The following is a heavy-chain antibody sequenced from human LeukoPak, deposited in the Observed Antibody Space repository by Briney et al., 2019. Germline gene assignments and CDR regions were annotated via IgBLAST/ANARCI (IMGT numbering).Heavy chain of an antibody. J-gene: IGHJ4*02. CDR1: GYTLTELS. CDR3: ATIFSSGWYVGDY. Sequence: ASVKVSCKVSGYTLTELSMHWVRQAPGKGLEWMGGFDPEDGETIYAQKFQDRVTMTEDTSTDTAYMELSSLRSEDTAVYYCATIFSSGWYVGDYWGQGTLVTVSS. D-gene: IGHD6-19*01. CDR2: FDPEDGET. V-gene: IGHV1-24*01.